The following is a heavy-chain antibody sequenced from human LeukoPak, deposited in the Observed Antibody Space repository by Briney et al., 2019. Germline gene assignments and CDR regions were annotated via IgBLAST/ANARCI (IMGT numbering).Heavy chain of an antibody. CDR1: GGSISSNGYY. D-gene: IGHD2-21*01. J-gene: IGHJ4*02. Sequence: SETLSLTCTVSGGSISSNGYYWDWIRQPPGKGLEWIGSIYHSGSTYYNPSLTSRVTISVDTSKNQFSLKLSSVTAADTAVYYCARLLRWVYYFDSWGQGTLVTVSS. V-gene: IGHV4-39*01. CDR2: IYHSGST. CDR3: ARLLRWVYYFDS.